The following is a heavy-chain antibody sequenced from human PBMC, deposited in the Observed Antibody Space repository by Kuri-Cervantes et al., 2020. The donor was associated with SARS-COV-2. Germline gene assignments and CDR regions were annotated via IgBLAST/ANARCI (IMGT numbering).Heavy chain of an antibody. V-gene: IGHV5-10-1*01. CDR3: VRTPHLGAFDF. CDR1: GYDFTIYW. Sequence: GESLKISCEVSGYDFTIYWLSWVRQMPGKVLEWMGRIDPSDSYTDYSPSFGGHVTISIDKSISAAYLQWSSLKASDTAMYYCVRTPHLGAFDFWGQGTMVTVSS. J-gene: IGHJ3*01. CDR2: IDPSDSYT. D-gene: IGHD2-15*01.